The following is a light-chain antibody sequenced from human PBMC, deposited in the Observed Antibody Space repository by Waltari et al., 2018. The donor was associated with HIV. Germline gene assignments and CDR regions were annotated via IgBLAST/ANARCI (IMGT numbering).Light chain of an antibody. V-gene: IGKV3-15*01. J-gene: IGKJ1*01. CDR3: HHFNSWPWT. CDR2: AAS. CDR1: QSTSSN. Sequence: EIVMTQSPATLSVSPGERATLSCRASQSTSSNLAWYQQKPVQAPRPLIYAASTRATGTPPRVSGSGSATELYLNICCLQSEDFTVYYCHHFNSWPWTCGQGSKVEIK.